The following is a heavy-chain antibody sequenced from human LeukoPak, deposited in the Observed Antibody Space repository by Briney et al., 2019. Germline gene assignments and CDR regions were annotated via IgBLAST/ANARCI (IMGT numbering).Heavy chain of an antibody. Sequence: GASVKASCKASGYTFTSYGISWVRQAPGQGLEWMGWISAYNGNTNYAQKLQGRVTMTTDTSTSTAYMELRSLRSDDTAVYYCARDYYDSSGYSSSGFDPWGQGTLVTVSS. CDR2: ISAYNGNT. D-gene: IGHD3-22*01. CDR1: GYTFTSYG. CDR3: ARDYYDSSGYSSSGFDP. J-gene: IGHJ5*02. V-gene: IGHV1-18*01.